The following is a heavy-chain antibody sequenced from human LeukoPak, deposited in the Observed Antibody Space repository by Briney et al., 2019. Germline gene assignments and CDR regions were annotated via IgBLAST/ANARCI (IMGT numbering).Heavy chain of an antibody. CDR1: GGSISSYY. J-gene: IGHJ5*02. CDR3: ARGPLGYCTNGVCYAGWFDP. CDR2: IYYSGST. D-gene: IGHD2-8*01. Sequence: PSETLSLTCTVSGGSISSYYWSWIRQPPGKGLEWIGYIYYSGSTNYNPSLKSRVPISVDTSKNQFSLKLSSVTAADTAVYYCARGPLGYCTNGVCYAGWFDPWGQGTLVTVSS. V-gene: IGHV4-59*01.